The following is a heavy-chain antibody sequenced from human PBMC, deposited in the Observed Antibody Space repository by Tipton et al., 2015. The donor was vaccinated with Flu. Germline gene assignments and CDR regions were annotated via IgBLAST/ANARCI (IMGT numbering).Heavy chain of an antibody. V-gene: IGHV3-53*01. CDR1: GFSVGSRY. Sequence: SLRLSCAASGFSVGSRYIIWVRQAPGKGLEWVSGIYIGGDTYYADSVKGRFTISRDNSKNTVYLQMNSLRADDTAVYSCAKVIPELVAGLDSWGQGTLVTVSS. D-gene: IGHD6-19*01. CDR2: IYIGGDT. CDR3: AKVIPELVAGLDS. J-gene: IGHJ4*02.